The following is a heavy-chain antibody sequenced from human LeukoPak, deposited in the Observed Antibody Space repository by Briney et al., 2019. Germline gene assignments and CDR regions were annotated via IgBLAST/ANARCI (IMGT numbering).Heavy chain of an antibody. Sequence: ASVKVSCKASGYTFTSYGISWVRQAPGQGLEWMGWISAYNGNTNYAQKLQGRVTMTTDTSTSTAYMELRSLRSDDTAVYYCAREGWAAVAGIGWRPEYYFDYWGQGTLVTVSS. D-gene: IGHD6-19*01. CDR3: AREGWAAVAGIGWRPEYYFDY. J-gene: IGHJ4*02. CDR1: GYTFTSYG. V-gene: IGHV1-18*01. CDR2: ISAYNGNT.